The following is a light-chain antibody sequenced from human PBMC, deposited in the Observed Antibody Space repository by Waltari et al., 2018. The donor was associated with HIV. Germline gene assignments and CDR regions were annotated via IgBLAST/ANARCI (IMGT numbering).Light chain of an antibody. Sequence: QSVLTQPPSVSAAPGQKVTIPCSGSSSNIRSNYVSWYQQLPGTAPKLLIYDNNKRPSGIPDRFSGSKSGTSATLGITGLQTGDEADYYCGTWDSSLSAYVVFGGGTKLTVL. CDR1: SSNIRSNY. J-gene: IGLJ2*01. CDR3: GTWDSSLSAYVV. V-gene: IGLV1-51*01. CDR2: DNN.